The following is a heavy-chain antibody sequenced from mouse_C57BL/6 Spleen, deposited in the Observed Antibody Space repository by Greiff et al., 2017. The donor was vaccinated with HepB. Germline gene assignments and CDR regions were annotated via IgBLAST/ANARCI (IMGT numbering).Heavy chain of an antibody. Sequence: QVQLQQPGAELVKPGASVKLSCKASGYTFTSYWMQWVKQRPGQGLEWIGEIDPSDSYTNYNQKFKGKATLTVDTSSSTAYMQLSSLTSEDSAVYYCASGIDYGNSLFAYWGQGTLVTVSA. V-gene: IGHV1-50*01. CDR1: GYTFTSYW. CDR3: ASGIDYGNSLFAY. J-gene: IGHJ3*01. D-gene: IGHD2-1*01. CDR2: IDPSDSYT.